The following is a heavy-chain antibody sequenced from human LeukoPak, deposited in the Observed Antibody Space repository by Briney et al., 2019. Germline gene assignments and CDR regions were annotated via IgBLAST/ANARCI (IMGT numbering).Heavy chain of an antibody. J-gene: IGHJ5*02. CDR3: ARGQLLRIGNWFDP. CDR1: GYTFTSYY. Sequence: ASVKVSCKASGYTFTSYYMHWVRQAPGQGLEWMGIINPSGGSTSYAQKFQARVTITADKSTSTAYMELSSLRSEDTAVYYCARGQLLRIGNWFDPWGQGTLVTVSS. V-gene: IGHV1-46*01. CDR2: INPSGGST. D-gene: IGHD2-2*01.